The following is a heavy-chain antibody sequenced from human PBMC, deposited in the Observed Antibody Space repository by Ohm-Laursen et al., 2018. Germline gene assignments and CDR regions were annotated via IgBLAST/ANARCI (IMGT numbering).Heavy chain of an antibody. Sequence: TQTLTLTCTFSGFSLSTSGMCVSWIRQPPGKALEWLARLDWGDDKYYSTSLKTRLTISKDTSKNQVVLTMTNMDPVDTATYYCARILVSSSWYYFDYWGQGTLVTVSA. CDR1: GFSLSTSGMC. CDR3: ARILVSSSWYYFDY. J-gene: IGHJ4*02. CDR2: LDWGDDK. V-gene: IGHV2-70*11. D-gene: IGHD6-13*01.